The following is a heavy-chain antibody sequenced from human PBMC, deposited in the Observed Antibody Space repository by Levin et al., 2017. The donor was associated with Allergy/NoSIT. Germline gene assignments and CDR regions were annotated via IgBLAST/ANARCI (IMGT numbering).Heavy chain of an antibody. V-gene: IGHV3-23*01. CDR3: AKEGAPVGRTYFDY. J-gene: IGHJ4*02. D-gene: IGHD2-2*01. CDR2: ISSGGDYI. CDR1: GFTFNSFA. Sequence: GGSLRLSCTASGFTFNSFAMSWVRQAPGKGLEWVSAISSGGDYIYYTDSVKGRFTISRDNSKNTLCLQMNSLRAEDTAVYYCAKEGAPVGRTYFDYWGQGTLVTVSS.